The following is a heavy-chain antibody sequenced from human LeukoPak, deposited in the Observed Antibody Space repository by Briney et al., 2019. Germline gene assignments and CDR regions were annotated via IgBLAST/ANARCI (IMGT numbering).Heavy chain of an antibody. Sequence: SETLSLPCTVSGGSIASGNYYWNWIRQPAGKGLEWIGRSHASRGTNYRPSLRSRVTISGDASQSQFSLKLTAVTAADTAVYYCARGHYDIFTVYYTYYFDYWGHGTLVTVSS. V-gene: IGHV4-61*02. CDR2: SHASRGT. CDR3: ARGHYDIFTVYYTYYFDY. D-gene: IGHD3-9*01. CDR1: GGSIASGNYY. J-gene: IGHJ4*01.